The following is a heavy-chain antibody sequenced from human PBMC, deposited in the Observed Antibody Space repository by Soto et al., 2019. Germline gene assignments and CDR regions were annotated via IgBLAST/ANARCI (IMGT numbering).Heavy chain of an antibody. CDR2: ISYDGSNT. J-gene: IGHJ6*03. D-gene: IGHD6-6*01. V-gene: IGHV3-30*18. CDR3: AKDGIAARLIDYYYMDV. Sequence: GGSLRLSCAASGFTFSIYGMHWVRQAPGKGLEWVAVISYDGSNTYYADSVKGRFTISRDNSKNTLYLQMNSLRADDTAVYYCAKDGIAARLIDYYYMDVWGKGTTVTVSS. CDR1: GFTFSIYG.